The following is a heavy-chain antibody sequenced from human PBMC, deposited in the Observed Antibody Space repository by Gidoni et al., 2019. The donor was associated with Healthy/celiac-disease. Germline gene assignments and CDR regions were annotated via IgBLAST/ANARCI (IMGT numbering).Heavy chain of an antibody. D-gene: IGHD2-21*01. Sequence: EVQLLESGGGLVQPGGSLRLSCAASGFTLSSYAMSWVRQAPGKGLEWVSAISGSGGSTYYADSVKGRSTISRDNSKNPLYLQMNSLRAEDTAVYYCAKNDRPVGEPNFDYGGQVTLVTVSS. V-gene: IGHV3-23*01. CDR3: AKNDRPVGEPNFDY. J-gene: IGHJ4*02. CDR1: GFTLSSYA. CDR2: ISGSGGST.